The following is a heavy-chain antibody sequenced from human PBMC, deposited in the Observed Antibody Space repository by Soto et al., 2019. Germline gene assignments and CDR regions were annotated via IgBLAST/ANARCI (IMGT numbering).Heavy chain of an antibody. D-gene: IGHD2-15*01. CDR1: CYTFTSYG. V-gene: IGHV1-18*01. Sequence: ASVKVSCTASCYTFTSYGISWVRQAPGQGLEWMGWISAYNGNTNCGQKFQGRVTMTRNTSISTAYMELSSLRSEDTAVYYCARAADIVVVVAAKGDAFDIWGQGTMVPVSS. J-gene: IGHJ3*02. CDR3: ARAADIVVVVAAKGDAFDI. CDR2: ISAYNGNT.